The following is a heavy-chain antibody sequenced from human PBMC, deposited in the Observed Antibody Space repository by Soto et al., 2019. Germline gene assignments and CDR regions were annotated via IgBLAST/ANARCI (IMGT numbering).Heavy chain of an antibody. J-gene: IGHJ6*03. CDR2: IKQDGSEK. CDR3: ARDSNCSGGSCSPLDYYYYMDV. CDR1: GFTFSSYW. V-gene: IGHV3-7*01. D-gene: IGHD2-15*01. Sequence: PGGSLRLSCAASGFTFSSYWMSWVRQAPGKGLEWVANIKQDGSEKYYVDSVKGRFTISRDNAKNSLYLQMNSLRAEDTAVYYCARDSNCSGGSCSPLDYYYYMDVWGKGTTVTVS.